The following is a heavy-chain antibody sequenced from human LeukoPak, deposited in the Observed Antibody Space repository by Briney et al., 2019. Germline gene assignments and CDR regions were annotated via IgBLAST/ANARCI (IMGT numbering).Heavy chain of an antibody. CDR2: ISYDGSNK. CDR1: GFTFSSYA. D-gene: IGHD3-3*01. CDR3: AKAQGSYYDFWSGYYPLDY. V-gene: IGHV3-30*04. Sequence: PGGSLRLSCAASGFTFSSYAMHWVRQAPGKGLEWVAVISYDGSNKYYADSVKGRFTISRDNSKNTLYLQMNSLRAEDTAVYYCAKAQGSYYDFWSGYYPLDYWGQGTLVTVSS. J-gene: IGHJ4*02.